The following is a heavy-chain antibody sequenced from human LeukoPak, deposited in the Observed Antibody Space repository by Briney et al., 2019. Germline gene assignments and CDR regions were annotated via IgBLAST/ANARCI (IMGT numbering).Heavy chain of an antibody. J-gene: IGHJ3*02. V-gene: IGHV3-23*01. CDR2: ISGSGGST. Sequence: AGGSLRLSCAASGFTFSSYAMSWVRQAPGKGLEWVSAISGSGGSTYYADSVKGRFTISRDNSKNTLYLQMSSLRAEDTAVYYCAKLGYCGGDCHLGAFDIWGQGTMVTVSS. D-gene: IGHD2-21*02. CDR3: AKLGYCGGDCHLGAFDI. CDR1: GFTFSSYA.